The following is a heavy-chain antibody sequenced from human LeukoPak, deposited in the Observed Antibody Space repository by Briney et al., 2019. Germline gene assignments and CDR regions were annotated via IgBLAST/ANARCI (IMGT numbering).Heavy chain of an antibody. CDR3: AKDGGGYCNNSSC. CDR2: IYTGGGT. D-gene: IGHD2-2*01. V-gene: IGHV3-53*01. Sequence: GGSLRLSCAASGFTVSSNYMSWVRQAPGKGLEWVSLIYTGGGTYYADSVKGRFTFSRDNSKNTLYLQMNSLGAADTAVYYCAKDGGGYCNNSSCWGQGTLVTVSS. J-gene: IGHJ4*02. CDR1: GFTVSSNY.